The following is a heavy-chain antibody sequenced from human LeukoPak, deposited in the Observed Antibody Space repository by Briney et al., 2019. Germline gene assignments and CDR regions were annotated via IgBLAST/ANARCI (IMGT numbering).Heavy chain of an antibody. CDR3: ARHRDVLQWFGELLTWFDP. D-gene: IGHD3-10*01. J-gene: IGHJ5*02. V-gene: IGHV4-39*01. Sequence: PSETLSRTCTVSGGSISSSSYYWGWIRQPPGKGLEWIGSIYYSGSTYYNPSLKSRVTISVDTSKNQFSLKLSSVTAADTAVYYCARHRDVLQWFGELLTWFDPWGQGTLVTVSS. CDR2: IYYSGST. CDR1: GGSISSSSYY.